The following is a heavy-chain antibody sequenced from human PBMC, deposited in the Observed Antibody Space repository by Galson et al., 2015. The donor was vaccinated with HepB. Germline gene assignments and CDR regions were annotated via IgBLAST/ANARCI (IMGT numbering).Heavy chain of an antibody. D-gene: IGHD6-19*01. Sequence: SVKVSCKASGYTFTGYYMHWVRQAPGQGLEWMGRINPNSGGTNYAQKFQGRVTMTRDTSISTAYMELSRLRSDDTAVYYCAREGSGVAVADNFDYWGQGTLVTVSS. V-gene: IGHV1-2*06. J-gene: IGHJ4*02. CDR3: AREGSGVAVADNFDY. CDR2: INPNSGGT. CDR1: GYTFTGYY.